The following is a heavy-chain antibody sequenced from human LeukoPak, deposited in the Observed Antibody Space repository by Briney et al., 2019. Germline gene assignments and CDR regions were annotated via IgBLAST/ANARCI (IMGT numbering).Heavy chain of an antibody. V-gene: IGHV4-61*08. CDR1: GGSISSGDYY. Sequence: SETLSLTCTVSGGSISSGDYYWSWIRQPPGKGLEWIGYIYYSGSTNYNPSLKSRVTISVDTSKNQFSLKLSSVTAADTAVYYCARDGKGTGDRNYYYYYMDVWGKGTTVTVSS. D-gene: IGHD7-27*01. CDR3: ARDGKGTGDRNYYYYYMDV. J-gene: IGHJ6*03. CDR2: IYYSGST.